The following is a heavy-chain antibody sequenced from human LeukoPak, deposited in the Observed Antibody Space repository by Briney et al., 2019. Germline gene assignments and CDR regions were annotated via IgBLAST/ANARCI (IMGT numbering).Heavy chain of an antibody. J-gene: IGHJ4*02. D-gene: IGHD3-10*01. Sequence: ASVKVSCKASGYTFTSYYMHWVRQAPGQGLEWMGIINPSGGSTSYAQKFQGRVTMTRDTSTSTVYMELSSLRSEDTAVYYCAREITMVRGATSFDYWGQGTLVTVSS. CDR3: AREITMVRGATSFDY. V-gene: IGHV1-46*01. CDR1: GYTFTSYY. CDR2: INPSGGST.